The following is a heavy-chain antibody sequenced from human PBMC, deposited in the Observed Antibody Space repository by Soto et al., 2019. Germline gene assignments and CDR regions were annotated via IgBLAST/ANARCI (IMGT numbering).Heavy chain of an antibody. V-gene: IGHV3-66*01. CDR1: GFTVSSKY. J-gene: IGHJ6*04. Sequence: EVQLVESGGGLVQPGGSLRLSCAASGFTVSSKYMSWVRQAPGKGLEWVSLIPSGGPTYYSDSVKGRFTISRDTSEKTVQLQMDSLRAEDTAVYYCARDDGLCYGGRCYGGPLDVWGKGTTVTVSS. CDR2: IPSGGPT. CDR3: ARDDGLCYGGRCYGGPLDV. D-gene: IGHD2-15*01.